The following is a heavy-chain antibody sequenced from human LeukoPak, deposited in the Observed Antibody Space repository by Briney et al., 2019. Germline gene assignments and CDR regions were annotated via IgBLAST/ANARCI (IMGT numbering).Heavy chain of an antibody. Sequence: XGSLRLSCAASGFTFSSYAMHWVRQAPGKGLEWVAVISYDGSNKYYADSVKGRFTISRDNSKNTLYLQMNSLRAEDTAVYYCARDHWGRWLQSIDYWGQGTLVTVSS. J-gene: IGHJ4*02. D-gene: IGHD5-24*01. CDR3: ARDHWGRWLQSIDY. V-gene: IGHV3-30-3*01. CDR2: ISYDGSNK. CDR1: GFTFSSYA.